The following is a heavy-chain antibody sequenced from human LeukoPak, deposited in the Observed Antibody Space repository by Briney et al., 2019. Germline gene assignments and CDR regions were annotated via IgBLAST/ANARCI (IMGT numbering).Heavy chain of an antibody. D-gene: IGHD6-19*01. CDR3: ARDRAVGYADAFDI. CDR2: IYSGGGT. V-gene: IGHV3-66*01. Sequence: GGSLRLSCAASGFTVSSNYMNWVRQAPGKGLEWVSVIYSGGGTYYADSVKGRFTISRDNSKNTLYLQMNSLRAEDTAVYYCARDRAVGYADAFDIWGQGTMVTVSS. CDR1: GFTVSSNY. J-gene: IGHJ3*02.